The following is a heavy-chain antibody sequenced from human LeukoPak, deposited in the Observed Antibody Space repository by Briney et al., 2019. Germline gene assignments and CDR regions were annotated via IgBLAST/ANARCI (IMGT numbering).Heavy chain of an antibody. J-gene: IGHJ4*02. CDR1: GFTFSTSS. D-gene: IGHD3-10*01. CDR3: AREYYGCFDY. Sequence: GGSLRLSCAASGFTFSTSSMNWVRQAPGKGLEWVSYISGSSSTIYYADSVKGRFTIFRDNAKNSLYLQMNSLRDEDTAVYYCAREYYGCFDYWGQGILVTVSS. V-gene: IGHV3-48*02. CDR2: ISGSSSTI.